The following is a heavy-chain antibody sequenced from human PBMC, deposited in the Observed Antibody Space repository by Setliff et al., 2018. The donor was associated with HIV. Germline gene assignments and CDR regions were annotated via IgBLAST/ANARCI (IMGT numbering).Heavy chain of an antibody. CDR1: GGTFSSYA. CDR3: ARDRGYYFDY. V-gene: IGHV1-69*13. CDR2: IIPIFGTA. D-gene: IGHD3-16*01. J-gene: IGHJ4*02. Sequence: SVKVSCKASGGTFSSYAISWVRQAPGQGLEWMGGIIPIFGTANHAQKFQGGVTITADESTSTAYMELSSLRSEDTAVYYCARDRGYYFDYWGQGTLVTVSS.